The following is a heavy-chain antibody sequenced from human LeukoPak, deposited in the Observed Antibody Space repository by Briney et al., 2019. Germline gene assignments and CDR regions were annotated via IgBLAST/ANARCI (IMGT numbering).Heavy chain of an antibody. CDR2: LSGSGITT. V-gene: IGHV3-23*01. CDR1: GFTFSNSA. CDR3: AKGIYSSGWSYFDY. D-gene: IGHD6-19*01. Sequence: GGSLRLSCAAYGFTFSNSAMSWVRQAPGKGLEWVSTLSGSGITTYYADSVKGRFTISRDNSKNTLYLQMNSLRAEDTAVSYCAKGIYSSGWSYFDYWGHGTLVTVSS. J-gene: IGHJ4*01.